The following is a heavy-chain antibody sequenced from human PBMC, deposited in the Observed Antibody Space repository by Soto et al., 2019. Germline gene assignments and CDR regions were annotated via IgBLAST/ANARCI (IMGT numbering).Heavy chain of an antibody. D-gene: IGHD2-2*01. J-gene: IGHJ6*03. Sequence: QVQLVQSGAEVKKPGASVKVSCKASGYTFTTYALHWVRQAPGQRLEWMGWINVDNSNTKYSQKFQGRVTITRDTSASTAYMELSGLRSEDTAVYYCARDVPAASNPNRGGYYMDVWGKGTTVTVSS. CDR2: INVDNSNT. CDR3: ARDVPAASNPNRGGYYMDV. V-gene: IGHV1-3*01. CDR1: GYTFTTYA.